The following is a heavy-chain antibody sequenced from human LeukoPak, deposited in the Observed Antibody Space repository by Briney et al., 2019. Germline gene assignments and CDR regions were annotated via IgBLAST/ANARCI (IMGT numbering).Heavy chain of an antibody. Sequence: GGSLRLSCAASGFTFSDYYLSWIRQAPGKGLEWLSFISTSGITIYYADSVKGRFTVSRDNAKNSLYLQMNSLRAEDTAVYYCARARYFDWLIVDYWGQGTLVTVSS. D-gene: IGHD3-9*01. J-gene: IGHJ4*02. V-gene: IGHV3-11*04. CDR1: GFTFSDYY. CDR2: ISTSGITI. CDR3: ARARYFDWLIVDY.